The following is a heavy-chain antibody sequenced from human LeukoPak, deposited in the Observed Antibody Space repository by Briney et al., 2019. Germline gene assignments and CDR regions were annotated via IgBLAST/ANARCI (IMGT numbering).Heavy chain of an antibody. CDR1: GFTFSSYG. CDR2: IWYDGSNK. D-gene: IGHD6-19*01. CDR3: ARERIAVAGTIDY. V-gene: IGHV3-33*01. Sequence: GGSLRLSCAASGFTFSSYGMHWVRQAPGKGLEWVAVIWYDGSNKYYADSVKGRFTISRDNSKNTLYLQMNSLRAEDTAVYYCARERIAVAGTIDYWGQGTLVTVSP. J-gene: IGHJ4*02.